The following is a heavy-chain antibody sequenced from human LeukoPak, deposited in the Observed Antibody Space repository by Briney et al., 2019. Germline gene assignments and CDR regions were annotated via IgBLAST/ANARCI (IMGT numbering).Heavy chain of an antibody. Sequence: ASVKVSCKASGYTFTSYGISWVRQAPGQGLEWMGWISGYNGNTNYAQKLQGRVTMTTDTSTSTAYMELRSLRSDDTAVYYCARDYCSSTSCLFDYWGQGTLVTVSS. CDR3: ARDYCSSTSCLFDY. J-gene: IGHJ4*02. CDR1: GYTFTSYG. V-gene: IGHV1-18*01. CDR2: ISGYNGNT. D-gene: IGHD2-2*01.